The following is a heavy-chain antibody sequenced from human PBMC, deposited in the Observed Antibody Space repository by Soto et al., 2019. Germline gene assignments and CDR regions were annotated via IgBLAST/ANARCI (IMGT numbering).Heavy chain of an antibody. D-gene: IGHD5-18*01. CDR3: ATTNTAMVSMDY. J-gene: IGHJ4*02. V-gene: IGHV3-53*01. CDR2: IYSGGST. Sequence: GGSLRLSCAASGFTVSSNYMSWVRQAPGKGLEWVSVIYSGGSTYYADSVKGRFTISRDNSKNTLYLQMNSPRAEDTAVYYCATTNTAMVSMDYWGQGTLVTVSS. CDR1: GFTVSSNY.